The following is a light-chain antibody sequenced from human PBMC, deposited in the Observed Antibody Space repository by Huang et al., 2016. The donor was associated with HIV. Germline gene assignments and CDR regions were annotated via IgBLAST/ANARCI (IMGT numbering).Light chain of an antibody. V-gene: IGKV3-11*01. CDR2: DAS. CDR1: QSVTSY. Sequence: ETVLTQSPATLSLSPGERATLSCRASQSVTSYLAWYQQKPGQAPRLLISDASSRAPGSPARFSGSGSGTDFTLTISSLEPEDFAVYYCQQRNNWPPITFGQGTRLEIK. J-gene: IGKJ5*01. CDR3: QQRNNWPPIT.